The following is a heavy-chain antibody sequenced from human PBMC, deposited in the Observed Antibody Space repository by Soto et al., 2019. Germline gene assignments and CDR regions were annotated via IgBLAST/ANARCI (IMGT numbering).Heavy chain of an antibody. CDR3: TPAWYYYDSSGYYNSAYYYGMDV. Sequence: PGGSLRLSCTASGFTFGDYAMSWVRQAPGKGLEWVGFIRSKAYGGTTEYAASVKGRFTISRDDSKGIAYLQMNSLKTEDTAVYYCTPAWYYYDSSGYYNSAYYYGMDVWGQGTTVTSP. D-gene: IGHD3-22*01. J-gene: IGHJ6*02. CDR2: IRSKAYGGTT. V-gene: IGHV3-49*04. CDR1: GFTFGDYA.